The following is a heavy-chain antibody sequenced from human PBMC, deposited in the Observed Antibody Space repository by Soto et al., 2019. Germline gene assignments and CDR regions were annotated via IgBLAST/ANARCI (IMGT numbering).Heavy chain of an antibody. J-gene: IGHJ3*02. CDR3: ARGRGGLVVTADSGAFDX. V-gene: IGHV3-48*03. Sequence: GGSLRLSCAASGFTFSSYEMNWVRQAPGKGLEWVSDISSSGSTIYYADSVKGRFTISGDNAKNSLYLQMNSLRAEDTAVYYCARGRGGLVVTADSGAFDXWGQGTMVTVS. CDR1: GFTFSSYE. CDR2: ISSSGSTI. D-gene: IGHD2-2*01.